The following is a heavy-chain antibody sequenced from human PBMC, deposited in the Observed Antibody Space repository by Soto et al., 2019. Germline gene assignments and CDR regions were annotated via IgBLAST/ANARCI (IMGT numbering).Heavy chain of an antibody. CDR2: IYYSGST. D-gene: IGHD3-10*01. Sequence: PSETLSLTFTVSGCSVSSGSYYWSWIRQPPGKGLEWIGYIYYSGSTNYNPSLKSRVTISVDTSKNQSSLKLSSVTAADTAVYYCAIGVRKPSDGSGSGMDVWGPGTTVTVSS. V-gene: IGHV4-61*01. CDR3: AIGVRKPSDGSGSGMDV. J-gene: IGHJ6*02. CDR1: GCSVSSGSYY.